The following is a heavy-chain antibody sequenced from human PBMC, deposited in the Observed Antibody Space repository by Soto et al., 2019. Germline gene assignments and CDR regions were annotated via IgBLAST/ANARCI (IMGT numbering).Heavy chain of an antibody. Sequence: QVKLQESGPGLVKPSETLSLTCTVSGGSISSYYWSWIRQPPGKGLERIGYIYYSGSTNYNPSLKSRVTISVDTSKNQFSLKLSSVTAADTAVYYCARGDPLLWFGEKVYYGMDVWGQGTTVTVSS. D-gene: IGHD3-10*01. CDR3: ARGDPLLWFGEKVYYGMDV. J-gene: IGHJ6*02. V-gene: IGHV4-59*01. CDR2: IYYSGST. CDR1: GGSISSYY.